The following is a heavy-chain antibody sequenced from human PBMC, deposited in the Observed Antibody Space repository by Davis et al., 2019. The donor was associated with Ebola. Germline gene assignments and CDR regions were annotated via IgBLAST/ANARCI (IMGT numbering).Heavy chain of an antibody. Sequence: GGSLRLSCAASGFTFSSYSMNWVRQAPGKGLEWVSYISSSSSTIYYADSVKGRFTISRDNAKNSLYLQMNSLRAEDTAVYYCAKDGYSSGWNYFDYWGQGTLVTVSS. V-gene: IGHV3-48*01. J-gene: IGHJ4*02. CDR1: GFTFSSYS. D-gene: IGHD6-19*01. CDR2: ISSSSSTI. CDR3: AKDGYSSGWNYFDY.